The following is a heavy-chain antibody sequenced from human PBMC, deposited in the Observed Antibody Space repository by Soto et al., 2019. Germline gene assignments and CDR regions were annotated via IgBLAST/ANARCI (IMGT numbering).Heavy chain of an antibody. CDR2: INHSGST. CDR1: GGSFSGYY. CDR3: ARGRRVTIFGVALPWFDP. V-gene: IGHV4-34*01. D-gene: IGHD3-3*01. Sequence: SETLSLTCAVYGGSFSGYYWSWIRQPPGKGLEWIGEINHSGSTNYNPSLKSRVTISVDTAKNQFSLKLSSVTAADTAVYYFARGRRVTIFGVALPWFDPWGQGTLVTVSS. J-gene: IGHJ5*02.